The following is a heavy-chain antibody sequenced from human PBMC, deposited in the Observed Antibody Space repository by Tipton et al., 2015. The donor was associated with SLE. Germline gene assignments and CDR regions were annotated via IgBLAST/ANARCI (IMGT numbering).Heavy chain of an antibody. V-gene: IGHV4-39*07. J-gene: IGHJ5*02. CDR3: ANDYGGSRGYDNCFDP. CDR1: GGSVSSGSYY. D-gene: IGHD5-12*01. CDR2: IYYSGST. Sequence: TLSLTCTVSGGSVSSGSYYWAWIRQPPGKGPEWIGTIYYSGSTYYNPSLKSRVTISVDTSKNQFSLKLSSVTAADTAVYYCANDYGGSRGYDNCFDPWGQGILVTVSS.